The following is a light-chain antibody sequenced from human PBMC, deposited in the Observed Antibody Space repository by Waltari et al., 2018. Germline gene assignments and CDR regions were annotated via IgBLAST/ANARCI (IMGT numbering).Light chain of an antibody. V-gene: IGLV2-14*01. CDR2: DVS. CDR3: SSQSSNDVVL. Sequence: QSALTQPAPVSGSPGQSVTILRAGTSNDVGAYNSVSGYQEHPGQAPRVIIYDVSDRPSGVSDRFSGSKSGNTASLTITGLQAEDEADYYCSSQSSNDVVLFGGGTKLTVL. J-gene: IGLJ2*01. CDR1: SNDVGAYNS.